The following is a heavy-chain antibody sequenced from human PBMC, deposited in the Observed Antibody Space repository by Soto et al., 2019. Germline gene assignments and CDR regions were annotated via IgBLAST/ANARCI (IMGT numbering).Heavy chain of an antibody. V-gene: IGHV1-3*01. CDR3: ARDTGDGTFDF. D-gene: IGHD7-27*01. J-gene: IGHJ4*02. Sequence: ASVKVSCKASGYTFTSYAMHWVLQAPGQRLEWMGWINAGYGNTKSSQKFQDRVTISRDTSASTAYMELTSLRSEDTAVYYCARDTGDGTFDFWGQGTLVTVPQ. CDR1: GYTFTSYA. CDR2: INAGYGNT.